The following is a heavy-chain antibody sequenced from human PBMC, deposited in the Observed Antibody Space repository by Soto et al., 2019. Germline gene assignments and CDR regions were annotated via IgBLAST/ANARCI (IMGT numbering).Heavy chain of an antibody. V-gene: IGHV3-23*01. Sequence: QTGGSLRLSCAASGFTFSSYAMSWVRQAPGKGLEWVSAISGSGGSTYYADSVKGRFTISRDNSKNTLYLQMNSLRAEDTAVYYCAKDYKPYSGSYYSYYYYGMDVWGQGTTVTVSS. CDR2: ISGSGGST. J-gene: IGHJ6*02. CDR1: GFTFSSYA. D-gene: IGHD1-26*01. CDR3: AKDYKPYSGSYYSYYYYGMDV.